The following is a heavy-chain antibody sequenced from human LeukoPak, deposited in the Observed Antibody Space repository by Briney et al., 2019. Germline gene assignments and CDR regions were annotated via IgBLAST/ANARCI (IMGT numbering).Heavy chain of an antibody. CDR2: IYYSGST. CDR3: ARVTIVVVLFDP. V-gene: IGHV4-39*07. Sequence: SETLSLTCTVSGGSISSSSYYWGWIRQPPGKGLEWIGSIYYSGSTYYNPSLKSRVTISVDTSKNQFSLKLSSVTAADTAVYYCARVTIVVVLFDPWGQGTLVTVSS. J-gene: IGHJ5*02. CDR1: GGSISSSSYY. D-gene: IGHD3-22*01.